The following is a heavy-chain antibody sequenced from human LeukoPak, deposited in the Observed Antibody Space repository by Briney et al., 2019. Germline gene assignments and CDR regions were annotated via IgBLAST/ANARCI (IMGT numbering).Heavy chain of an antibody. CDR2: ITLEGGIR. CDR1: GFNFEDYK. J-gene: IGHJ4*02. CDR3: ARGGYGGNLDY. Sequence: PGGSLRLSCAASGFNFEDYKMHWVRQAPGKGLEWISFITLEGGIRHYADSVEGRFTVSRDNSKNTLFLHMYNLTTDDIALYYCARGGYGGNLDYWGQGTLVTVSS. V-gene: IGHV3-43*01. D-gene: IGHD4-23*01.